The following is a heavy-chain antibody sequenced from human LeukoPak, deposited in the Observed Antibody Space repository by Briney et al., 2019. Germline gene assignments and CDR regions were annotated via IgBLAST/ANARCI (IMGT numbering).Heavy chain of an antibody. D-gene: IGHD5-24*01. Sequence: PGGSLRLSCAASGFTFSWYDMHWVRQVAGKGLEWVSGTGTVGDTYYPDSVKGRFIVSRENAKNSLYLQMNNLGAGDTAVYYCTRDRNPGDGYNEFDYWAREPWSPSPQ. CDR1: GFTFSWYD. J-gene: IGHJ4*02. V-gene: IGHV3-13*01. CDR3: TRDRNPGDGYNEFDY. CDR2: TGTVGDT.